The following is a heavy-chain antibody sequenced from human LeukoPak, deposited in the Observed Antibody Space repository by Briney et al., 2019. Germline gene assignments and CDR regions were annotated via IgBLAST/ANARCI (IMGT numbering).Heavy chain of an antibody. CDR3: ARTIAQYSNSWLYFYYGLDV. D-gene: IGHD6-13*01. J-gene: IGHJ6*02. CDR2: ISGGSEDT. Sequence: PGGSLRLSCTASGLTFGGYAMSWVRQAPGKGLQWVSSISGGSEDTYYADSVKGRFTISRDNSKTTLYLQMNSLRAEDTAVYYCARTIAQYSNSWLYFYYGLDVWGQGTTVTVSS. CDR1: GLTFGGYA. V-gene: IGHV3-23*01.